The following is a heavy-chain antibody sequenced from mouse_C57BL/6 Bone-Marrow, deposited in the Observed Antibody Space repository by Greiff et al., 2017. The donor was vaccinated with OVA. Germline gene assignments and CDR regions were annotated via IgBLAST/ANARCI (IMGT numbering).Heavy chain of an antibody. Sequence: EVQLQQSGAELVRPGASVKLSCTASGFNIKDDYMHWVKERPEQGLEWIGWIDPENGDTEYASKFQGKATIKADTSSKTVYLQLSSLTSEDTAVYYCTTYRYWGQGTTLTVSS. J-gene: IGHJ2*01. CDR2: IDPENGDT. V-gene: IGHV14-4*01. CDR3: TTYRY. CDR1: GFNIKDDY.